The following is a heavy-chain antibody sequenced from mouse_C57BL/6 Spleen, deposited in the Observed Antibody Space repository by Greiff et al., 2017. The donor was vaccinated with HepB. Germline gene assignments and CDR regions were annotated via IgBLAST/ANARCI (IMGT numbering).Heavy chain of an antibody. CDR1: GYTFTDYE. CDR3: TRWGYYGSSYGLYYFDY. D-gene: IGHD1-1*01. V-gene: IGHV1-15*01. Sequence: EQLQQSGAELVRPGASVTLSCKASGYTFTDYEMHWVKQTPVHGLEWIGAIDPETGGTAYNQKFKGKAILTADKSSSTAYMELRSLTSEDSAVYYWTRWGYYGSSYGLYYFDYWGQGTTLTVSS. J-gene: IGHJ2*01. CDR2: IDPETGGT.